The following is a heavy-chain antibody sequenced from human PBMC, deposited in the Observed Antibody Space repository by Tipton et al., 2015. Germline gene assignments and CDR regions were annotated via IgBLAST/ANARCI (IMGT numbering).Heavy chain of an antibody. CDR2: IKPDGSES. Sequence: SLRLSCVASGFTFSNYWMTWVRQAPGKGLEWVANIKPDGSESYYLDSVKGRFTFFRDNAKNSLHLQLNNLRAEDTAVYYCARGFDFWNGYYLGDYYFDYWGQGTLVTVSS. V-gene: IGHV3-7*01. CDR1: GFTFSNYW. J-gene: IGHJ4*02. CDR3: ARGFDFWNGYYLGDYYFDY. D-gene: IGHD3-3*01.